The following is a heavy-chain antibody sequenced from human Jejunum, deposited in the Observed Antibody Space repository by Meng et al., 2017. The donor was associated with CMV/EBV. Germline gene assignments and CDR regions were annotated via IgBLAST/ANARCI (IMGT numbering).Heavy chain of an antibody. CDR1: GGSFSAYT. CDR3: ATADEYAIKY. Sequence: HVPLQGWGHGLLRPSEPLSLTCTLSGGSFSAYTWSWIRQAPGKGLEWIAEIDHLRRTNFNPSLKSRVSISRDTSRDQFSLRLNSVTAADTAVYYCATADEYAIKYWGQGTLVTVSS. V-gene: IGHV4-34*01. J-gene: IGHJ4*02. CDR2: IDHLRRT. D-gene: IGHD5-12*01.